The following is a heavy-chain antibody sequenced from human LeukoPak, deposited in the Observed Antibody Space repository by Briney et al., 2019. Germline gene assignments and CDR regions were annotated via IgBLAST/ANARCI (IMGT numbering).Heavy chain of an antibody. V-gene: IGHV3-23*01. J-gene: IGHJ3*02. CDR1: GFTFSSYA. D-gene: IGHD6-13*01. CDR3: AKDREYSSKFYDAFDI. Sequence: GGSLRLSCAASGFTFSSYAMSWVRQAPGKGLEWVSAISGSGGSTYYADSVKGRFTISRDNSKNTLYLQMNSLRAEDTAVYYCAKDREYSSKFYDAFDIWGQGTMVTVSS. CDR2: ISGSGGST.